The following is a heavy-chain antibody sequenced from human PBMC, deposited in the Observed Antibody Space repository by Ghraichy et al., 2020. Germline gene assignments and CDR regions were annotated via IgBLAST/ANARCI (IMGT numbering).Heavy chain of an antibody. J-gene: IGHJ6*02. V-gene: IGHV1-2*06. Sequence: ASVKVSCKASGYTFTGYYMHWVRQAPGQGLEWMGRINPNSGGTNYAQKFQGRVTMTRDTSISTAYMELSRLRSDDTAVYYCARRHWNYKSQGLYGMDVWGQGTTVTVSS. D-gene: IGHD1-7*01. CDR2: INPNSGGT. CDR1: GYTFTGYY. CDR3: ARRHWNYKSQGLYGMDV.